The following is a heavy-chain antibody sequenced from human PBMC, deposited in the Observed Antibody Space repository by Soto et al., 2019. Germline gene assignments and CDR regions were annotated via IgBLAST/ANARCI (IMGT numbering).Heavy chain of an antibody. J-gene: IGHJ4*02. CDR3: TSLDSARTLGY. D-gene: IGHD1-26*01. CDR2: VQQNGGDK. V-gene: IGHV3-7*01. CDR1: GFTFSNYW. Sequence: LRLSCAASGFTFSNYWMSWVRQAPGKGLEWVANVQQNGGDKYYVDSVKGRFTISRDNAKNSLYLQMNSLRAEDTAVYYCTSLDSARTLGYWGQGTLVTVSS.